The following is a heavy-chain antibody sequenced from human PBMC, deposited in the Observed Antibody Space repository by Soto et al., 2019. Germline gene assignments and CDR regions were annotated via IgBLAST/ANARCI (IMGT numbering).Heavy chain of an antibody. J-gene: IGHJ4*02. V-gene: IGHV3-21*01. CDR3: ARDGGRLYRGDHYFDY. CDR2: ITSSNSYI. CDR1: GFIFSSYS. D-gene: IGHD3-10*01. Sequence: TGGSLRLSCAASGFIFSSYSMSWVRQAPGKGLEWVSLITSSNSYIYYGDSVKGRFTISRDNAKKSLYLQMNSLRAEDTAVYYCARDGGRLYRGDHYFDYWGLGTLVTVS.